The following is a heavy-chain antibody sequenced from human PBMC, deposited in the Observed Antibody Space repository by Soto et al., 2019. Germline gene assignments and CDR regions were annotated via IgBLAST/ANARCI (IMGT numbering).Heavy chain of an antibody. D-gene: IGHD6-13*01. J-gene: IGHJ5*02. CDR3: ARDGRIAATKGALYNWFDP. CDR1: GFTFSSYG. V-gene: IGHV3-30*03. Sequence: QVQLVESGGGVVQPGRSLRLSCAASGFTFSSYGMHWVRQAPGKGLEWVAVISYDGTNKYYVDSVEGRFTISRDNSKNTLYLQIHSLRAEDTAVYYCARDGRIAATKGALYNWFDPWGQGTLVTVSS. CDR2: ISYDGTNK.